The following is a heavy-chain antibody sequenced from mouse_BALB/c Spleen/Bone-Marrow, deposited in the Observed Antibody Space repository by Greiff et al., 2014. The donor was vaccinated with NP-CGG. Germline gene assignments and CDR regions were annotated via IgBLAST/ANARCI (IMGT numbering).Heavy chain of an antibody. D-gene: IGHD1-1*01. Sequence: QVQLQQSGPELVKPGASVRISCKASGYTFTSYYIHWVKQRPGQGLEWIGWIYPGNVNTKYNEKFKGKATLTADKSSSTAYMQLSSLTSEDSAVYVCARSLIATVVANYAMDYWGQGTSVTVSS. J-gene: IGHJ4*01. V-gene: IGHV1S56*01. CDR1: GYTFTSYY. CDR2: IYPGNVNT. CDR3: ARSLIATVVANYAMDY.